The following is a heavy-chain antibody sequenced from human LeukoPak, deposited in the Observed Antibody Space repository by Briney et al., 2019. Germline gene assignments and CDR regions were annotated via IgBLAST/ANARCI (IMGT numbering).Heavy chain of an antibody. V-gene: IGHV5-51*01. D-gene: IGHD6-6*01. J-gene: IGHJ6*03. CDR1: GYSFTSYW. CDR3: AKHLAARPGNYYYYRDV. CDR2: IYPGDFDI. Sequence: GESLKISCKGSGYSFTSYWIGWVRQMPGKGLEWMGIIYPGDFDIRYSPSFQGQVTISADKSISTAYLQWSSLKASDTAMYYCAKHLAARPGNYYYYRDVWGKGTTVTVSS.